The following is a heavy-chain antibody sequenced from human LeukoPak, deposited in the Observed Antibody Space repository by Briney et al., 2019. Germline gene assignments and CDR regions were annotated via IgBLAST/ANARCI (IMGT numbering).Heavy chain of an antibody. CDR3: ARMGEIAYCGGDCYSPPFDY. D-gene: IGHD2-21*02. Sequence: SETLSHTCTVSGGSISSSSYYWGWIRQPPGKGLEWIGSIYYSGSTYYNPSLKSRVTISVDTSKNQFSLKLSSVTAADTAVYYCARMGEIAYCGGDCYSPPFDYWGQGTLVTVSS. CDR2: IYYSGST. J-gene: IGHJ4*02. CDR1: GGSISSSSYY. V-gene: IGHV4-39*01.